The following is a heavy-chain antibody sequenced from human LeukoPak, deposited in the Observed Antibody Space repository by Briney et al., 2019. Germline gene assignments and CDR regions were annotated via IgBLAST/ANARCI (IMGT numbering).Heavy chain of an antibody. CDR2: ISDDGRNK. Sequence: PGRSLRLSCAASGFTFDDYAMHWVRQAPGKGLEWVAVISDDGRNKYYGDPAEGRFTISRDNSKNTLYVQMNSLRPEDTAVYYCARDRGYSGSSLFDNWGQGTLVAVSS. V-gene: IGHV3-30*03. CDR1: GFTFDDYA. D-gene: IGHD1-26*01. CDR3: ARDRGYSGSSLFDN. J-gene: IGHJ4*02.